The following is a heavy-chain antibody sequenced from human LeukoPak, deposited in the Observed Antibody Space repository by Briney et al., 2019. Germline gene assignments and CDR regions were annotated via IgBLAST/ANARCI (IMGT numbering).Heavy chain of an antibody. D-gene: IGHD3-10*01. J-gene: IGHJ4*02. CDR1: GFTFSSYW. Sequence: GGSLRLSCTASGFTFSSYWMSWVRQAPGKGLEWVANIRQDGSTMSYVDSVRGRFTISRDNAKNSLYLQMSSLGADDTAVYYCVRDRGFGANDYWGQGTLVTVSS. CDR3: VRDRGFGANDY. V-gene: IGHV3-7*01. CDR2: IRQDGSTM.